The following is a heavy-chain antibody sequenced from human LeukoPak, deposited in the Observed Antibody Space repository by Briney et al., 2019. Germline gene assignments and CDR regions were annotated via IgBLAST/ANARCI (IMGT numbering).Heavy chain of an antibody. V-gene: IGHV1-69*13. Sequence: GASVKVSCKASGGTFSSYAISWVRQAPGQGLEWMGGIIPIFGTANYAQKFQGRVTITADESTSTAYMELSSLRSEDTAVYYCARETDSSSSIFDYWGQGTLVTVSS. J-gene: IGHJ4*02. CDR3: ARETDSSSSIFDY. CDR1: GGTFSSYA. CDR2: IIPIFGTA. D-gene: IGHD6-6*01.